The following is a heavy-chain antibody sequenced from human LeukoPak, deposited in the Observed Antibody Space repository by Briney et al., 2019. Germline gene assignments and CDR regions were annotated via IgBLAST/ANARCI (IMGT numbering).Heavy chain of an antibody. V-gene: IGHV1-46*01. CDR1: GYTFTSYY. J-gene: IGHJ6*02. D-gene: IGHD5-12*01. CDR3: AGDSGYDLRVLDYYGMDV. Sequence: ASVKVSCKASGYTFTSYYMHWVRQAPGQGLEWMGIINPSGGSTSYAQKFQGRVTMTRDTSTSTVYMELSSLRSEDTAVYYCAGDSGYDLRVLDYYGMDVWGQGTTVTVSS. CDR2: INPSGGST.